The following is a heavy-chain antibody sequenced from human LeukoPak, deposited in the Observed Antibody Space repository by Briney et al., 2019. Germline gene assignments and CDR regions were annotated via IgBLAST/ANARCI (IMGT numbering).Heavy chain of an antibody. D-gene: IGHD3-3*01. Sequence: SQTLSLTCTVSGGSISSGSYYWSWIRQPAGKGLEWTGRIYTSGSTNYNPSLKSRVTISVDTSKNQFSLKLSSVTAADTAVYYCARAFTQPSMYYDFWSGYGSRDAFDIWGQGTMVTVSS. CDR3: ARAFTQPSMYYDFWSGYGSRDAFDI. CDR2: IYTSGST. CDR1: GGSISSGSYY. J-gene: IGHJ3*02. V-gene: IGHV4-61*02.